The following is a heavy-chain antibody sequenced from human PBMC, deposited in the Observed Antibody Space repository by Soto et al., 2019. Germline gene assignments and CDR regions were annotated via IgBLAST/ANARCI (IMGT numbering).Heavy chain of an antibody. D-gene: IGHD1-1*01. V-gene: IGHV3-30-3*01. CDR3: ARDETGTTIPFDY. Sequence: GGSLRLSCAASGFTFSSYAMHWVRQAPGKGLEWVAVISYDGSNKYYADSVKGRFTISRDNSKNTLYLQMNSLRAEDTAVYYCARDETGTTIPFDYWGQGTLVTVSS. J-gene: IGHJ4*02. CDR2: ISYDGSNK. CDR1: GFTFSSYA.